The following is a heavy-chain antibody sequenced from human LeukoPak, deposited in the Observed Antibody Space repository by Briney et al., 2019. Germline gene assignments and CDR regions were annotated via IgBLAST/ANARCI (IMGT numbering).Heavy chain of an antibody. D-gene: IGHD1-7*01. V-gene: IGHV3-21*01. Sequence: GGSLRLSCAASGFTFSSYAMSWVRQAPGKGLEWVSSINGESTFKVYADSVKGRFTISRDNAKNSLYLQMDSLRAEDTAVYYCAKYQTGTWTSYDSSDIWGQGTLVTVSS. CDR3: AKYQTGTWTSYDSSDI. CDR1: GFTFSSYA. J-gene: IGHJ3*02. CDR2: INGESTFK.